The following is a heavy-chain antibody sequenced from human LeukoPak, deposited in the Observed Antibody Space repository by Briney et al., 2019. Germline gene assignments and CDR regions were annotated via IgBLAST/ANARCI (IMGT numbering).Heavy chain of an antibody. Sequence: GGSLRLSCAASGFTFSSYAMSWVGQAPGKGLAWVSAISGIGGSTYYADSVKGRFTISRDNSKNTLYLQMNSLRAEDTAVYYCAKETYSTIYYYYYYGMDVWGQGTTVTVSS. CDR1: GFTFSSYA. D-gene: IGHD5-18*01. J-gene: IGHJ6*02. CDR2: ISGIGGST. CDR3: AKETYSTIYYYYYYGMDV. V-gene: IGHV3-23*01.